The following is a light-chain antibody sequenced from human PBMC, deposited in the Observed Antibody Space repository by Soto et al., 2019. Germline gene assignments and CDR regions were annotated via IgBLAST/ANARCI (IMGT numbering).Light chain of an antibody. V-gene: IGLV2-8*01. CDR3: SSYAGSIVV. CDR1: SSDVGTYNY. CDR2: EVS. Sequence: QSALTQPPSASGSPGQSVTISCTGSSSDVGTYNYVSWYQQHPGKAPKLMISEVSKRPSGVPDRFSGSKSGNTASLTVSGLQAEDEAHYYCSSYAGSIVVFGGGTKLTVL. J-gene: IGLJ2*01.